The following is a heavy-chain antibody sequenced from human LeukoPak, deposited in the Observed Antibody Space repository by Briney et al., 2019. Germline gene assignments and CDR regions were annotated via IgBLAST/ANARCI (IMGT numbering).Heavy chain of an antibody. Sequence: GGSLRLSCTASGFTFGDYAMSWFRQAPGKGLEWVGFIRSKAYGGTTEYAASVKGRFTISRDNAKNSLYLQMNSLRAEDTAVYCCARANYDSSGYYYVPSGADYWGQGTLVTVSS. V-gene: IGHV3-49*03. D-gene: IGHD3-22*01. CDR1: GFTFGDYA. CDR3: ARANYDSSGYYYVPSGADY. CDR2: IRSKAYGGTT. J-gene: IGHJ4*02.